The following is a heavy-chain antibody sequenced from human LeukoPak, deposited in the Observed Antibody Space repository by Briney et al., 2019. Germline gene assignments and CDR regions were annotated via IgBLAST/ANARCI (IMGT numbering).Heavy chain of an antibody. CDR2: IIPIFGTA. D-gene: IGHD7-27*01. CDR1: GGTFSSYA. CDR3: ARETTEGATTPGDAFDI. V-gene: IGHV1-69*05. J-gene: IGHJ3*02. Sequence: SVKVSCKASGGTFSSYAISWVRQAPGQGLEWMGRIIPIFGTANYAQKFQGRVTITTDESTSTAYMELSSLRSEDTAVYYCARETTEGATTPGDAFDIWGQGTMVTVS.